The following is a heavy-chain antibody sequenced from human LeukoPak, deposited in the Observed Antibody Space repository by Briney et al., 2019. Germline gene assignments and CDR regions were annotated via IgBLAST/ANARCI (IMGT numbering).Heavy chain of an antibody. J-gene: IGHJ4*02. V-gene: IGHV3-30*02. CDR1: GFTFSSYG. CDR2: IWYDGSNQ. CDR3: AGGIVGAFCFDY. Sequence: PGGSLRLSCAASGFTFSSYGMHWVRQAPGKGLEWVAVIWYDGSNQYYADSVKGRFTISRDNSKNTLYLQMNSLRAEDTAVYYCAGGIVGAFCFDYWGQGTLVTVS. D-gene: IGHD1-26*01.